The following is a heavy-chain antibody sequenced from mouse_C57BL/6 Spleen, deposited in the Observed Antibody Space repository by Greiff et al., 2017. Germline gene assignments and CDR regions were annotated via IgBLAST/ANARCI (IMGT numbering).Heavy chain of an antibody. J-gene: IGHJ2*01. CDR3: TLDYYGSSYSFDY. D-gene: IGHD1-1*01. Sequence: EVQLQQSGAELVRPGASVKLSCTASGFNIKDDYMHWVKQRPEQGLEWIGWIDPENGDTEYASKFQGKATITADTSSNTAYLQLSSLTSEDTAVYYCTLDYYGSSYSFDYWGQGTTLTVSS. V-gene: IGHV14-4*01. CDR1: GFNIKDDY. CDR2: IDPENGDT.